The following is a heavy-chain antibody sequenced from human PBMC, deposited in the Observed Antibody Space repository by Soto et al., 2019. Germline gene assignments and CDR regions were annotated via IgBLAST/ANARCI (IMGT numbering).Heavy chain of an antibody. V-gene: IGHV5-51*01. CDR1: GYHFTNYW. D-gene: IGHD2-2*02. CDR3: ARQGFCSSTSCYTVDY. J-gene: IGHJ4*02. Sequence: SQKISWTGSGYHFTNYWIGLVRPLPGKGLEWMGIIYPGDSNTRYSPSFQGQVTISADKSISTAYLQWSSLKASDTAMYYCARQGFCSSTSCYTVDYWGQGTRVTVS. CDR2: IYPGDSNT.